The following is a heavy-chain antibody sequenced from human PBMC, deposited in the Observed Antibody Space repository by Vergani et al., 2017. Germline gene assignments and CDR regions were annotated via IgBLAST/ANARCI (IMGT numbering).Heavy chain of an antibody. CDR1: GGSIGSSTYY. CDR2: IYYSGST. Sequence: QLQLQESGPGLVKPSETLSLTCTVSGGSIGSSTYYWVWIRQPPGKGLEWIGYIYYSGSTYYNPSLKSRVTISIDTTKNQFSLKLRSVTAADTAVYYCARGSGRDIVVVPADDAFDIWGQGTMVTVSS. J-gene: IGHJ3*02. D-gene: IGHD2-2*01. CDR3: ARGSGRDIVVVPADDAFDI. V-gene: IGHV4-39*07.